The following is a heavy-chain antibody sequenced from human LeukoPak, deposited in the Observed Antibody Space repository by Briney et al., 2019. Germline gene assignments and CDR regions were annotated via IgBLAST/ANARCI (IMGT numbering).Heavy chain of an antibody. CDR2: ISGSGGAT. CDR1: GFTFSSYP. CDR3: GKYLQTSVGANDY. Sequence: PGGSLRLSCAASGFTFSSYPMNWVRQAPGKGLEWDSVISGSGGATFYGDSVQGRFTISRDNSRDTLYLQMNSLTAEDTAVYYCGKYLQTSVGANDYWGQGTLVTVSS. V-gene: IGHV3-23*01. J-gene: IGHJ4*02. D-gene: IGHD1-26*01.